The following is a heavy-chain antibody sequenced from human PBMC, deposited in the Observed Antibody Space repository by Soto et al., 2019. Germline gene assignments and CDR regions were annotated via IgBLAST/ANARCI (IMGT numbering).Heavy chain of an antibody. CDR1: GGTFSTYA. D-gene: IGHD1-26*01. J-gene: IGHJ4*02. CDR3: ARGVGVYYFDY. CDR2: IIPIFGTT. V-gene: IGHV1-69*01. Sequence: QVQLVQSGAEVKKPGSSVKVSCKASGGTFSTYAITWVRQSPGQGLEWLGGIIPIFGTTDYARKFQGRVTITAAESTSTVFIELSSLTSEDTAVYYCARGVGVYYFDYWGQGTLVTGSS.